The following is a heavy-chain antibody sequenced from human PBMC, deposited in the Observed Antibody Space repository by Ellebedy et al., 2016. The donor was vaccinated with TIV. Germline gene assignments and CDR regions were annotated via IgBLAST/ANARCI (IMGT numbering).Heavy chain of an antibody. Sequence: PGGSLRLSCAASGFTFSTYSMNWVRQAPGKGLEWVSYISSSDTTIFHAESVEGRLTISRDNAKNSLYLQMNSLRDEDTAVYYCVRECGGDCHILQYWGQGTLVTVSS. CDR2: ISSSDTTI. CDR3: VRECGGDCHILQY. D-gene: IGHD2-21*02. J-gene: IGHJ4*02. CDR1: GFTFSTYS. V-gene: IGHV3-48*02.